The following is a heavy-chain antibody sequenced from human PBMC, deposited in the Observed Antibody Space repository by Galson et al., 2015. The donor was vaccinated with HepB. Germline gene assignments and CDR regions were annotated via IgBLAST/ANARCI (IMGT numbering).Heavy chain of an antibody. Sequence: SETLSLTCTVSGGSISSYYWTWIRQPAGKGLEWIGRIYTSGGTNYNPSLKSRVTMSVDTSKNEFSLQLSSVTAADTAVYYCARVDPHRSGATVLYYWYFDLWGRGTLVTVSS. CDR3: ARVDPHRSGATVLYYWYFDL. CDR2: IYTSGGT. J-gene: IGHJ2*01. D-gene: IGHD1-26*01. V-gene: IGHV4-4*07. CDR1: GGSISSYY.